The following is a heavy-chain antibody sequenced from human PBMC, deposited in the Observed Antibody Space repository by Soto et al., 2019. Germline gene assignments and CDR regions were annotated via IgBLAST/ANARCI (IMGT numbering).Heavy chain of an antibody. Sequence: EVQLVESGGGLVQPGGSLRLSCAASGFTFSSYWMSWVRQAPGKGLEWVANIKQDGSEKYYVDSVKGRFTISRDNAKNSLYLQMNSLRAEDTAVYYCARTHHNYDFWSGYYSFDYWGQGTLVTVSS. V-gene: IGHV3-7*01. CDR1: GFTFSSYW. J-gene: IGHJ4*02. CDR3: ARTHHNYDFWSGYYSFDY. D-gene: IGHD3-3*01. CDR2: IKQDGSEK.